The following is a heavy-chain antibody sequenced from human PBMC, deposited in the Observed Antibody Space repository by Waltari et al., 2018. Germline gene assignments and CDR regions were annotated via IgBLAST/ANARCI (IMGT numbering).Heavy chain of an antibody. Sequence: QVQLQESGPGLVKPSETLSLTCAVSGYSISSGYYWGWIRQPPGKGLEWIGSIYHSGSTYDNPSLKSRFTISVDTSKNQFSLKLSSVTAADTAVYYCAITRGVPYYSWFDPWGQGTLVTVSS. D-gene: IGHD1-26*01. J-gene: IGHJ5*02. CDR1: GYSISSGYY. CDR3: AITRGVPYYSWFDP. CDR2: IYHSGST. V-gene: IGHV4-38-2*01.